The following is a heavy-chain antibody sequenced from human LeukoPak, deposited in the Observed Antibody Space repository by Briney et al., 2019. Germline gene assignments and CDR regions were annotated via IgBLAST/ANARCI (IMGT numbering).Heavy chain of an antibody. CDR3: ARVSPYYYDSTGAFDI. CDR1: GFTFSSYS. CDR2: ISYDGSNK. D-gene: IGHD3-22*01. J-gene: IGHJ3*02. Sequence: GGSLRLSCAASGFTFSSYSMNWVRQAPGKGLEWVAVISYDGSNKYYADSVKGRFTISRDNSKNTLYLQMNSLRAEDTAVYYCARVSPYYYDSTGAFDIWGQGTMVTVSS. V-gene: IGHV3-30*03.